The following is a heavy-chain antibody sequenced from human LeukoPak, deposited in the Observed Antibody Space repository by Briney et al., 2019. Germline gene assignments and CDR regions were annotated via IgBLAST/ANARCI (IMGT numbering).Heavy chain of an antibody. CDR2: INPNTGDR. J-gene: IGHJ5*01. D-gene: IGHD3-10*01. Sequence: ASVKVSCKASGYFFSDYYIHWVRQAPGQGLEWMGWINPNTGDRTYAQKFQGRITLTRDMAITTAFMELTNLKSDDMAFYFCAREFGPGSYYNFDSWGQGTLVTVSS. V-gene: IGHV1-2*02. CDR3: AREFGPGSYYNFDS. CDR1: GYFFSDYY.